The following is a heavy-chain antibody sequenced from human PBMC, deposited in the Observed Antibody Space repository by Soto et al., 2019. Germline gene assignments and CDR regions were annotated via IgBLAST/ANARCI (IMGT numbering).Heavy chain of an antibody. CDR3: ARVTPGNNLYYFSGLDV. CDR1: GFTFDTYG. CDR2: ISYEGSNT. D-gene: IGHD1-1*01. J-gene: IGHJ6*02. Sequence: QVHLVESGGGVAQPGRSLRLSCVASGFTFDTYGIHWVRQAPGKGLQWVALISYEGSNTYYADSVRGRFTISRDNSKNTLYLQINALRPDDTGVYYCARVTPGNNLYYFSGLDVWGRGTLVTVSS. V-gene: IGHV3-30-3*01.